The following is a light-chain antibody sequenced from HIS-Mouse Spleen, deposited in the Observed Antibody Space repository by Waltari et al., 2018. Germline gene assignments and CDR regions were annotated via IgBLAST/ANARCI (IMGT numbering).Light chain of an antibody. CDR1: HSVSSSY. V-gene: IGKV3-20*01. Sequence: EIVLTQSPGTLSLSPGERATLSSRASHSVSSSYLAWYQQKPGQAPRLLIYGASSRATGIPDRFSGSGSGTDFTLTISRLEPEDFAVYYCQQYGSSPVTFGQGTKLEIK. J-gene: IGKJ2*01. CDR2: GAS. CDR3: QQYGSSPVT.